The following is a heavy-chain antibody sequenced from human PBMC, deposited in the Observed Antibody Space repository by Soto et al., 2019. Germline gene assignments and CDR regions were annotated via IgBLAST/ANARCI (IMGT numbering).Heavy chain of an antibody. D-gene: IGHD2-15*01. CDR3: AKRHGTGLAAKNFVF. CDR1: GFPFSNHA. Sequence: EVQLLESGGGLVQPGGSLRVSCAASGFPFSNHAMSWVRQAPGKGLEWFSGISDGGELIYYEDSVKGRSSMSRDNSENMLELQMTNLRAEDTAIYFSAKRHGTGLAAKNFVFWGQGNLVTVST. J-gene: IGHJ4*02. V-gene: IGHV3-23*01. CDR2: ISDGGELI.